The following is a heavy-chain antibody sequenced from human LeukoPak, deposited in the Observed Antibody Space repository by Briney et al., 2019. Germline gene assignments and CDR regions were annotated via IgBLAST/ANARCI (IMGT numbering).Heavy chain of an antibody. CDR2: IYPGDSGT. V-gene: IGHV5-51*01. D-gene: IGHD6-13*01. CDR3: ARQGKQQLVTLDY. Sequence: GESLKISCKGSGYSFTSYWIGWVRQMPGKGLEWMGIIYPGDSGTRYSPSFQGQVTISADKSISTAYLQWSSLKASDTAMYYCARQGKQQLVTLDYWGQGTLVTVSS. CDR1: GYSFTSYW. J-gene: IGHJ4*02.